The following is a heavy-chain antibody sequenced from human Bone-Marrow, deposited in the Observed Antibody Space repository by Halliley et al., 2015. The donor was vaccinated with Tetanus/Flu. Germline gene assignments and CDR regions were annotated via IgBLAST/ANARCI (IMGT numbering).Heavy chain of an antibody. V-gene: IGHV3-9*01. J-gene: IGHJ4*02. Sequence: SLRLSCAASGFTFDDYAMYWVRQAPGKGLEWVSGISWNSGKIDYADSVKDRFTISRDSAKKSLYLQMSGLRSEDSAFYYCARVGEYCTGTTCYGLGIDFWGQGTLVAVSS. CDR2: ISWNSGKI. CDR1: GFTFDDYA. D-gene: IGHD2-2*01. CDR3: ARVGEYCTGTTCYGLGIDF.